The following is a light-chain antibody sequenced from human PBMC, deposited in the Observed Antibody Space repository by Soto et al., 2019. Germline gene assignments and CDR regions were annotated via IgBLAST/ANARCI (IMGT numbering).Light chain of an antibody. CDR2: NVN. V-gene: IGLV2-14*01. J-gene: IGLJ1*01. CDR3: ASFTNTYSYV. CDR1: SGDVGAYDF. Sequence: QSALTQPASVSGSPGQSITISCTGTSGDVGAYDFVSWYQQHPGKAPRLMIYNVNNRPAGASSRFSGSKSGSTASLTISTLQAEDEADYYCASFTNTYSYVFGAGTKVTVL.